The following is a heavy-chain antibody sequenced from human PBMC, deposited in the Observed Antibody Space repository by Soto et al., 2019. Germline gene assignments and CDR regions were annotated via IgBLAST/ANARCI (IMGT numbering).Heavy chain of an antibody. Sequence: SETLSLTCTVSGGTINSTSYYWSWIRQPPGKGLEWIGYIYYSGSTNYNPSLKSRVTISVDTSKNQFSLKLSSVTAADTAVYYCARSDGRYWGQGTLVTVSS. CDR2: IYYSGST. V-gene: IGHV4-61*01. CDR3: ARSDGRY. CDR1: GGTINSTSYY. J-gene: IGHJ4*02.